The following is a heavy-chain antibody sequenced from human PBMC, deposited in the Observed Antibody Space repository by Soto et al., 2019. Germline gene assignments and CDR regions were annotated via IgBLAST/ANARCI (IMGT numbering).Heavy chain of an antibody. CDR3: AKDRHYYDSSGYYYDY. J-gene: IGHJ4*02. V-gene: IGHV3-23*01. CDR1: GFTFSSYA. D-gene: IGHD3-22*01. CDR2: ISGSGGST. Sequence: GESLKISCAASGFTFSSYAMSWVRQAPGKGLEWVSAISGSGGSTYYADSVKGRFTISRDNSKNTLYLQMNSLRAEDTAVYYCAKDRHYYDSSGYYYDYWGQGTLVAVSS.